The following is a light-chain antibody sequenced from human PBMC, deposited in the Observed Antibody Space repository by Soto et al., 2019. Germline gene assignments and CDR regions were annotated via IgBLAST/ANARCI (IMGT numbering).Light chain of an antibody. CDR2: TVS. CDR1: EDITNS. Sequence: DIQLTQSPSLLSASVGDRVTITCRASEDITNSLAWYHQKPVKTPKFLISTVSTLQSGVRSRFSGSGSGTDFTRTISGLQPADFETYYCQQFKSYPITFGQGTRL. CDR3: QQFKSYPIT. V-gene: IGKV1-9*01. J-gene: IGKJ5*01.